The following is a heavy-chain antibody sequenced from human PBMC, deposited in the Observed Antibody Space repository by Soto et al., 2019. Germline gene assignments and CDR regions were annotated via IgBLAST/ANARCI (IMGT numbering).Heavy chain of an antibody. CDR2: INAANGNT. D-gene: IGHD4-17*01. J-gene: IGHJ4*02. CDR1: GYTFTTYT. CDR3: TRDPPTTVTTAQHFDY. V-gene: IGHV1-3*01. Sequence: QVQLVQSGAEVKKPGASVKVSCTASGYTFTTYTMHWVRQAPGQRLEWMGWINAANGNTRYSQKFQGRVTLTRDTSAYTAYMELSSRTSEDTAVYYCTRDPPTTVTTAQHFDYWGQGTLVTVSS.